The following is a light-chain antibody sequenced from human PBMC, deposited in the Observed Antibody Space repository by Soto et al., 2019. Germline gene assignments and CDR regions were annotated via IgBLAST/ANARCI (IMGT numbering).Light chain of an antibody. CDR2: GDS. J-gene: IGKJ1*01. Sequence: EIVLTQSPGTLSLSPGERASLSCRASLSVSSNYLAWYQRKPGQDARLLIYGDSSRATDIPSWFSGSRSGTYITLTITRLEPDDFAVYYCQQYGSSPPTFGLGTKVEFK. CDR3: QQYGSSPPT. V-gene: IGKV3-20*01. CDR1: LSVSSNY.